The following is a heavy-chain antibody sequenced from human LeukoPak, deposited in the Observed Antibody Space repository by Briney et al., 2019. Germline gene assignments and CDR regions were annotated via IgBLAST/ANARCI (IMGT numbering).Heavy chain of an antibody. J-gene: IGHJ4*02. V-gene: IGHV4-34*01. CDR2: INHSGST. Sequence: PSETLSLTCAVYGGSFSGYYWSWIRQPPGKGLEWIGEINHSGSTNYNPSLKSRVTISVDTSKNQFSLKLSSVTAADTAVYYCARGKRYYYGSGYYFDYWGQGTLVTVSS. CDR3: ARGKRYYYGSGYYFDY. D-gene: IGHD3-10*01. CDR1: GGSFSGYY.